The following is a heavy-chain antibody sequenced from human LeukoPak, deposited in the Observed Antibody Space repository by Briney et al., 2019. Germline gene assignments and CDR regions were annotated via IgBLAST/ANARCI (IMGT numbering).Heavy chain of an antibody. CDR1: GDSFTNTDYF. V-gene: IGHV4-39*01. CDR2: IDDSGRI. J-gene: IGHJ4*02. Sequence: SETLSLICTVSGDSFTNTDYFWGWIRQPPGKGLELIANIDDSGRIYSNPSLRSRVTMSRDTSKNQFSLKVTSVTAPDTAVFYCARLDGSLAHISGSYPDFWGQGILVTVSS. D-gene: IGHD3-10*01. CDR3: ARLDGSLAHISGSYPDF.